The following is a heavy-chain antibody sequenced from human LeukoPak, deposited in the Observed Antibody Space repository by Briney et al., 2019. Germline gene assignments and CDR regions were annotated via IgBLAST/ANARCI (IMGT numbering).Heavy chain of an antibody. CDR1: GGSVSSGSYY. D-gene: IGHD3-22*01. J-gene: IGHJ4*02. V-gene: IGHV4-61*01. Sequence: PSETLSLTCTVSGGSVSSGSYYWSWIRQPPGKGLEWIGYIYYSGSTNYNPSLKSRVTISVDTSQNQFSLKLSSVTAADTAVYYCARLDYYDSSAAWGFDYWGQGTLVTVSS. CDR2: IYYSGST. CDR3: ARLDYYDSSAAWGFDY.